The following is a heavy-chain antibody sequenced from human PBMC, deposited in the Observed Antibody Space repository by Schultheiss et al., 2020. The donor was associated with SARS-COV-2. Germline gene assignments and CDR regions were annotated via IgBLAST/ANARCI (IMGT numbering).Heavy chain of an antibody. CDR1: GFTFSSYE. Sequence: GGSLRLSCAASGFTFSSYEMNWVRQAPGKGLEWVSYISSSGSTIYYADSVKGRFTISRDNAKNSLYLQMNSLRAEDTAVYYCAGDGYYYGMDVWGQGTTVTVSS. CDR3: AGDGYYYGMDV. V-gene: IGHV3-48*03. J-gene: IGHJ6*02. CDR2: ISSSGSTI.